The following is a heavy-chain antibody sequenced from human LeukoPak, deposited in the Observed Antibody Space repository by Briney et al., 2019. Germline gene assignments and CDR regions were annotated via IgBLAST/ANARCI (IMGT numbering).Heavy chain of an antibody. D-gene: IGHD5-18*01. CDR3: ARDHSYGFLWFDP. V-gene: IGHV3-48*03. J-gene: IGHJ5*02. Sequence: GGSLRLSCAASGFTFSSYEMNWVRQAPGKWLEWVSHISSRGSTIYYADSVKGRFTISRDNAKNTLYLQMNSLRAEDTAVYYCARDHSYGFLWFDPWGQGTLVTVSS. CDR1: GFTFSSYE. CDR2: ISSRGSTI.